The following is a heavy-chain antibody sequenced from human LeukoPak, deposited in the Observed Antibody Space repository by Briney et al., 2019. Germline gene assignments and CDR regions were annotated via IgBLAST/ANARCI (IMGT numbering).Heavy chain of an antibody. CDR3: AGGLDFWSGYYTNDY. CDR2: ISSSGSTI. CDR1: GFTFSDYY. J-gene: IGHJ4*02. D-gene: IGHD3-3*01. V-gene: IGHV3-11*01. Sequence: GGSLRLSCAASGFTFSDYYMSWIRQAPGKGLEWVSYISSSGSTIYYADSVKGRFTISRDNAKNSLYLQMNRLRAEDTAVYYCAGGLDFWSGYYTNDYWGQGTLVTVSS.